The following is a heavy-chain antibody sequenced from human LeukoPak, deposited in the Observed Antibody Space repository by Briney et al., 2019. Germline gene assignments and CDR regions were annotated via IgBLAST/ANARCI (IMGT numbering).Heavy chain of an antibody. Sequence: HPWGALRLSCAASGFPFSTYWMSWVRQAPGKGLEWVANIKQDGSEKYYVDSVKGRFTISRDNAKNSLYLQMNSLRAEDTAVYYCARDPLTYSSGWYGGHDTFDIWGQGTMVTVS. D-gene: IGHD6-19*01. CDR3: ARDPLTYSSGWYGGHDTFDI. V-gene: IGHV3-7*01. CDR2: IKQDGSEK. J-gene: IGHJ3*02. CDR1: GFPFSTYW.